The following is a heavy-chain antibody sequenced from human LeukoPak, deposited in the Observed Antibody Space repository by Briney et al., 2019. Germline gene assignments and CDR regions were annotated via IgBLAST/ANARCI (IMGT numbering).Heavy chain of an antibody. CDR2: IHSSGST. J-gene: IGHJ4*02. V-gene: IGHV4-59*08. D-gene: IGHD3-3*01. CDR1: GASISDFH. CDR3: ARVSGILEP. Sequence: PSETLSLTCAVSGASISDFHWTWIRQPPGKGLEWIGYIHSSGSTTYNPSLKSRVTISVDTSNNRFSLKLTSVTAADTAVYYCARVSGILEPWGQGALVTVSS.